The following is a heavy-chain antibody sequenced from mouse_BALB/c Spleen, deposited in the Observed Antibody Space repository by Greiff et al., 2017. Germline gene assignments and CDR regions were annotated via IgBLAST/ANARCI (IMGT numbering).Heavy chain of an antibody. Sequence: EVKLMESGGGLVQPGGSRKLSCAASGFTFSSFGMHWVRQAPEKGLEWVAYISSGSSTIYYADTVKGRFTISRDNPKNTLFLQMTSLRSEDTAMYYCALRDFDVWGAGTTVTVSS. J-gene: IGHJ1*01. CDR2: ISSGSSTI. V-gene: IGHV5-17*02. CDR3: ALRDFDV. D-gene: IGHD1-1*01. CDR1: GFTFSSFG.